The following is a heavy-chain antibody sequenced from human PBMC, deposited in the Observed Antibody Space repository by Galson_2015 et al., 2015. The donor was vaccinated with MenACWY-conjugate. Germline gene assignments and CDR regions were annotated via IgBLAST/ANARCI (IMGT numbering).Heavy chain of an antibody. D-gene: IGHD2-2*01. CDR1: GFTFSSYW. CDR3: AVYCSSTRCYGASGGY. CDR2: INSDGSST. V-gene: IGHV3-74*01. J-gene: IGHJ4*02. Sequence: SLRLSCAASGFTFSSYWMHWVRQAPGKGLAWVSLINSDGSSTSYAGSVKGRFTISRDNAKNTLYLQMNSLRAEDTAVYYCAVYCSSTRCYGASGGYWGQGTLVTVSS.